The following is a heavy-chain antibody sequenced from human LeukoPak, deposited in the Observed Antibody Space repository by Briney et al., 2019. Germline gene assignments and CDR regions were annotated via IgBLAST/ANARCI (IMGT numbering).Heavy chain of an antibody. Sequence: GGSLRLSCAASGFTFSSYAMHWVRQAPGKGLDWVAVISYDGSNKYYADSVKGRFTISRDNSKNTLYLQMNSLRAEDTAVYYCASQYYYDSSGYYYDPAFDYWGQGTLVTVSS. CDR1: GFTFSSYA. J-gene: IGHJ4*02. D-gene: IGHD3-22*01. CDR2: ISYDGSNK. CDR3: ASQYYYDSSGYYYDPAFDY. V-gene: IGHV3-30*04.